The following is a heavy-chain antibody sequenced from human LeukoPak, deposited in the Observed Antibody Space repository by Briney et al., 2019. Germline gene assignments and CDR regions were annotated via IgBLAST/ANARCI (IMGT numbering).Heavy chain of an antibody. V-gene: IGHV4-59*01. Sequence: SETLSLTRTVSGVSISSYYWSWIRLPPGKGLEWIGYLSKSGNTNYSPSLKSRVTIFGDTSKNQFFLKLSSVTAADTAVYYCARARYVNSFYAFDIWGQGTLVTVSS. CDR3: ARARYVNSFYAFDI. CDR1: GVSISSYY. D-gene: IGHD3-9*01. CDR2: LSKSGNT. J-gene: IGHJ3*02.